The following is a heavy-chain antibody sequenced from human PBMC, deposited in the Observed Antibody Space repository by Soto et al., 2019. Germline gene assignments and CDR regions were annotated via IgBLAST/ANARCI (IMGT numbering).Heavy chain of an antibody. CDR3: ARIRLPEWFDY. V-gene: IGHV2-26*01. CDR2: IFSNDEK. J-gene: IGHJ4*02. CDR1: GFSLSNARVG. Sequence: GSGPTMVNPTETLTLTCTVSGFSLSNARVGVSWIRQPPGKALEWLAHIFSNDEKSYSTSLKSRLTISKDTSKRQVVLTMTNMDPVATATYYSARIRLPEWFDYWGQGTLVTVSS. D-gene: IGHD2-8*01.